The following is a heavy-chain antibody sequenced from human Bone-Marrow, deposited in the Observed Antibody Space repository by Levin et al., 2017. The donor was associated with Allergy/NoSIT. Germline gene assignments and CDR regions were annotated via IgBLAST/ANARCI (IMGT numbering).Heavy chain of an antibody. CDR2: IYHSGST. V-gene: IGHV4-31*03. CDR3: ASGGGESSFWYFDL. Sequence: KASETLSLTCTVSGGSISSQTHYWNWIRQHPGKGLEWLGYIYHSGSTYYNPSLKSRVTISIETSKNQFSLKLTSVTAADTAVYYCASGGGESSFWYFDLWGRGTLVTVSS. D-gene: IGHD3-16*01. J-gene: IGHJ2*01. CDR1: GGSISSQTHY.